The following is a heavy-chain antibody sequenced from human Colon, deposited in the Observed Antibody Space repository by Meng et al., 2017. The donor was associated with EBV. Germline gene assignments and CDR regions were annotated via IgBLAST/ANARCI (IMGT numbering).Heavy chain of an antibody. CDR3: ARVGQWLPIDY. Sequence: QVQQQESGPGLVQPSQXLSLSCTVSGGSISSGGYYWSWIRQHPGKGLEWIGEIYHSGSTNYSPSLKSRVTISVDKSKNQFSLNLSSVTAADTAVYYCARVGQWLPIDYWGQGTLVIVSS. V-gene: IGHV4-31*03. J-gene: IGHJ4*02. CDR1: GGSISSGGYY. D-gene: IGHD6-19*01. CDR2: IYHSGST.